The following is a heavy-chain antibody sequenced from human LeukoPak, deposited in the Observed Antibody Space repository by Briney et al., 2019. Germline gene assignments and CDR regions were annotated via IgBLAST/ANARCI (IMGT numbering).Heavy chain of an antibody. D-gene: IGHD3-10*02. CDR2: ISSSGSTI. J-gene: IGHJ6*04. CDR3: AELGITMIGGV. CDR1: GFTFSHAW. V-gene: IGHV3-11*04. Sequence: AGSLRLSCAVSGFTFSHAWMSWVRQAPGKGLEWVSYISSSGSTIYYADSVKGRFTISRDNAKNSLYLQMNSLRAEDTAVYYCAELGITMIGGVWGKGTTVTISS.